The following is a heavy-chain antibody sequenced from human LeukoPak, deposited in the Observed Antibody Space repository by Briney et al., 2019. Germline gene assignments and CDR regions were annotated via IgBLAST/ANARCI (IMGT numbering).Heavy chain of an antibody. CDR2: INPSGGST. CDR3: ASSYGDSLEPVYYYYYYMDV. V-gene: IGHV1-46*01. D-gene: IGHD4-17*01. Sequence: ASVKVSCKASGYTFTSYYMHWVRQAPGQGLEWMGIINPSGGSTSYAQKFQGRVTMTRDTSISTAYMELSRLRSDDTAVYYCASSYGDSLEPVYYYYYYMDVWGKGTTVTVSS. CDR1: GYTFTSYY. J-gene: IGHJ6*03.